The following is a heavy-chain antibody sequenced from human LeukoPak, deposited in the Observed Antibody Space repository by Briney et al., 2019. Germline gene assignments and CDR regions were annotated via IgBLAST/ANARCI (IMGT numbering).Heavy chain of an antibody. Sequence: PETLSLTCAVYGGSFSGYYWSWIRQPPGKGLEWIGEINHSGSTNYNPSLKSRVTISVDTSKNQFSLKLRSVTAADTAVYYCARHMTYDAFDIWGQGTMVTVSS. V-gene: IGHV4-34*01. CDR3: ARHMTYDAFDI. D-gene: IGHD2-21*01. CDR2: INHSGST. J-gene: IGHJ3*02. CDR1: GGSFSGYY.